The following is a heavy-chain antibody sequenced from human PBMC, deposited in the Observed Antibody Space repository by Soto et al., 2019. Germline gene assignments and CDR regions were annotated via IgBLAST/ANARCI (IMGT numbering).Heavy chain of an antibody. Sequence: EVQLLESGGGLVQPGGSLRLSCAASGFTFSSYAMSWVRQAPGEGLEWVSAITGSGGSTYYADSVKGRFTISRDNSKNTLYLQMNSLRAEDTAVYYCPKDRIAVAGGASDYWGQGTLVTVSS. CDR1: GFTFSSYA. CDR2: ITGSGGST. J-gene: IGHJ4*02. CDR3: PKDRIAVAGGASDY. V-gene: IGHV3-23*01. D-gene: IGHD6-19*01.